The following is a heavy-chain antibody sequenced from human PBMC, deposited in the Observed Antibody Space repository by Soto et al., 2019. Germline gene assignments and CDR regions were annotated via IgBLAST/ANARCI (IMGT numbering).Heavy chain of an antibody. V-gene: IGHV4-4*03. Sequence: LETLSLTCAVSGGSISSSNWWSWVRQPPGKGLEWIGEIYHSGSTNYNPSLKSRVTISVDKSKNQFSLKLSSVTAADTAVYYCAGSIAVAGNYYYYYGMDVWGQGTTVTVSS. CDR3: AGSIAVAGNYYYYYGMDV. CDR1: GGSISSSNW. D-gene: IGHD6-19*01. CDR2: IYHSGST. J-gene: IGHJ6*02.